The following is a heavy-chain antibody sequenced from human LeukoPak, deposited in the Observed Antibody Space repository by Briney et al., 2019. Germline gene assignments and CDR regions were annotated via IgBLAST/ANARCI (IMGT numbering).Heavy chain of an antibody. D-gene: IGHD6-19*01. J-gene: IGHJ4*02. CDR3: ATITYSSGWNFDY. CDR1: GYTLTELS. V-gene: IGHV1-24*01. CDR2: FDPEDGET. Sequence: GASVRVSCKVSGYTLTELSMHWVRQAPGKGLEWMGGFDPEDGETIYAQKFQGRVTMTEDTSTDTAYMELSSLRSEDTAVYYCATITYSSGWNFDYWGQGTLVTVSS.